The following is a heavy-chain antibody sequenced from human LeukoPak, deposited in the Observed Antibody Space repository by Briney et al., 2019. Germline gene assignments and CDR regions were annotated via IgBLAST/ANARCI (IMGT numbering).Heavy chain of an antibody. CDR1: GFTFSKSW. CDR3: AKIRGVGELLPFDY. D-gene: IGHD3-10*01. Sequence: GGSLRLSCAASGFTFSKSWMTWVRQAPGKGLQWVAHIKEDGGDKYYVDSVKGRFTISRDNGETSVYLQMNSLRAEDTAVYYCAKIRGVGELLPFDYWGQGTLVTVSS. J-gene: IGHJ4*02. V-gene: IGHV3-7*05. CDR2: IKEDGGDK.